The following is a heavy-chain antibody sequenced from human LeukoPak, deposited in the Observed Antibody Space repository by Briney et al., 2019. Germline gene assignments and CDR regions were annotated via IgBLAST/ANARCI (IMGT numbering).Heavy chain of an antibody. CDR2: INPNSGGT. J-gene: IGHJ6*02. V-gene: IGHV1-2*02. CDR3: ARPTYSYGYSGYGNYGMDV. Sequence: GASVKVSCKASGYTFTGYYMHWVRQAPGQGLEWMGWINPNSGGTNYAQKFQGRVTMTRDTSISTAYMELSRLRSDDTAVYYCARPTYSYGYSGYGNYGMDVWGQGTTVTVSS. D-gene: IGHD5-18*01. CDR1: GYTFTGYY.